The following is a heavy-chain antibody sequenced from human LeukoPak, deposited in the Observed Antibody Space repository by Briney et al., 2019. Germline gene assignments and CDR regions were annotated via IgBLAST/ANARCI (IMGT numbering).Heavy chain of an antibody. D-gene: IGHD1-1*01. CDR3: ARAGYGYFDY. Sequence: GGSLRLSCAASAFTIRIYWMHWVRQAPGKGLVWVSRINTDGRSTSYADSVKGRFTISRDNAKNTLHLQMNSQRADETDVYNCARAGYGYFDYWGQGALVTVSS. V-gene: IGHV3-74*01. CDR1: AFTIRIYW. CDR2: INTDGRST. J-gene: IGHJ4*02.